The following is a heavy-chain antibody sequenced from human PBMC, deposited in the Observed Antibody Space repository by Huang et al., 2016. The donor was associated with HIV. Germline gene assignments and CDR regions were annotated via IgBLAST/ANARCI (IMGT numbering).Heavy chain of an antibody. CDR2: IYYSGST. J-gene: IGHJ4*02. V-gene: IGHV4-39*02. Sequence: QLQLQESGPGLVKPSETLSLTCTVSGGSIRSDNYYWGWLRQPPGKGLEWFGRIYYSGSTYYNPSLKRRVTITVDTSKNHFSLRMRSVTAADTAVYYCARLPGSITMIRGVITDPYWGQGTLVTVSS. CDR3: ARLPGSITMIRGVITDPY. D-gene: IGHD3-10*01. CDR1: GGSIRSDNYY.